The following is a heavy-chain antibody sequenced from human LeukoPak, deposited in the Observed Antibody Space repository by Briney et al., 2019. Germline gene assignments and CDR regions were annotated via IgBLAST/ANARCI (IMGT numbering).Heavy chain of an antibody. J-gene: IGHJ3*02. CDR1: GGSISSGGYS. CDR2: IYHSGST. D-gene: IGHD3-22*01. V-gene: IGHV4-30-2*01. CDR3: ASFGSASQHLYDSSGSDAFDI. Sequence: PSETLSLTCAVSGGSISSGGYSWSWIRQPPGKGLEWIGYIYHSGSTYYNPSLKSRVTISVDRSKNQFSLKLSSVTAADTAVYYCASFGSASQHLYDSSGSDAFDIWGQGTMVTVSS.